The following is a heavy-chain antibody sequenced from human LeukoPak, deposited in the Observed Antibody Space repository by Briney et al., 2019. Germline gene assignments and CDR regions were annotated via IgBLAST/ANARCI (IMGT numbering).Heavy chain of an antibody. V-gene: IGHV3-30*18. D-gene: IGHD5-24*01. CDR3: AKKMEEMAIPSPFEI. J-gene: IGHJ3*02. CDR2: LSDDSSRK. CDR1: GFPFSNYG. Sequence: GGSLRLSCAASGFPFSNYGMHWVRQAPGKGLEWVAALSDDSSRKYYAESVKGRFSISRDNSQNRLYLQMNSLRREDAAIYYCAKKMEEMAIPSPFEIRGQGTMVIVSS.